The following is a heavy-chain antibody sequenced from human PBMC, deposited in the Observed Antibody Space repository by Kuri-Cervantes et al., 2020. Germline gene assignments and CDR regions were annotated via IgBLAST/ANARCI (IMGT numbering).Heavy chain of an antibody. CDR2: MNPNSGNT. J-gene: IGHJ3*02. CDR1: GYTFTSYG. V-gene: IGHV1-8*02. Sequence: ASVKVSCKASGYTFTSYGISWVRQAPGQGLEWMGWMNPNSGNTGYAQKFQGRVTMTRNTSISTAYMELSSLRSEDTAVYYCARGRSGGSPVWHAFDIWGQGTTVTVSS. CDR3: ARGRSGGSPVWHAFDI. D-gene: IGHD2-15*01.